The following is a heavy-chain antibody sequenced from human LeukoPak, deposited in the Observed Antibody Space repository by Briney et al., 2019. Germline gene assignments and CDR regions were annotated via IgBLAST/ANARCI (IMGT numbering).Heavy chain of an antibody. Sequence: SETLSLTCSVSGGSISTYYWSWVRQPPGKGLEWIGYIYYSGSTYYNPSLKSRVTISVDTSKNQFSLKLSSVTAADTAVYYCAIFHDYGDYSDRKDAFDIWGQGTMVTVSS. CDR3: AIFHDYGDYSDRKDAFDI. CDR2: IYYSGST. J-gene: IGHJ3*02. CDR1: GGSISTYY. V-gene: IGHV4-59*06. D-gene: IGHD4-17*01.